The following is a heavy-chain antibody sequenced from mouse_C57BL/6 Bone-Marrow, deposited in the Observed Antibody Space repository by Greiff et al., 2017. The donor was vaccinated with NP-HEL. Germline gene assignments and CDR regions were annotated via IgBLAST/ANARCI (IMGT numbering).Heavy chain of an antibody. Sequence: DVKLQESGAELVRPGASVKLSCTASGFNIKDDYMHWVKQRPEQGLEWIGWIDPENGDTEYASKFQGKATITADTSSNTAYLQLSSLTSEDTAVYYCTLITTVVATDWYFDVWGTGTTVTVSS. CDR1: GFNIKDDY. CDR2: IDPENGDT. D-gene: IGHD1-1*01. V-gene: IGHV14-4*01. J-gene: IGHJ1*03. CDR3: TLITTVVATDWYFDV.